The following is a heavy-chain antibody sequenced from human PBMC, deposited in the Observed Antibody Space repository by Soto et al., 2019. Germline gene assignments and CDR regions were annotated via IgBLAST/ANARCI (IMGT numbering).Heavy chain of an antibody. CDR1: GFTFSTYW. Sequence: EVQLVESGGGLVQPGGSLRLSCAASGFTFSTYWMNWLRQAPGKGLEWVANIKQDGSEQYYLDSVKGRFTISRDNAKNSLDLQSNSLSAYGTAVYYCARAGRGQLERWSWFDPWGQGTLVTVSS. J-gene: IGHJ5*02. CDR3: ARAGRGQLERWSWFDP. CDR2: IKQDGSEQ. V-gene: IGHV3-7*01. D-gene: IGHD1-1*01.